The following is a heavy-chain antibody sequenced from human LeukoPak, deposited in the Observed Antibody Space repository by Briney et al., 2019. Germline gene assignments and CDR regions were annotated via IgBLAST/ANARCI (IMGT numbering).Heavy chain of an antibody. D-gene: IGHD6-19*01. CDR3: ARDKGVEVAVDY. CDR2: INPNSGGT. V-gene: IGHV1-2*02. J-gene: IGHJ4*02. Sequence: ASVKVSCKVSGYTLTELSMHWVRQAPGQGLEWMGWINPNSGGTKYAQKFQGRVTMTRDTSISTAYMELSRLRSDDTAVYYCARDKGVEVAVDYWGQGTLVTVSS. CDR1: GYTLTELS.